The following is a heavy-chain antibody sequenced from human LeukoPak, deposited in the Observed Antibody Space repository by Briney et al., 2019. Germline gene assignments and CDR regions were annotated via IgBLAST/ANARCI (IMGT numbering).Heavy chain of an antibody. Sequence: PSETLSLTCAVYGGSFSGYYWSWIRQPPGKGLEWIGEINHSGSTNYNPSLKSRVTISVDTSENQFSLKLSSVTAADTAVYYCARDTYYYDSSGYYPNYYYGMDVWGQGTTVTVSS. D-gene: IGHD3-22*01. V-gene: IGHV4-34*01. CDR2: INHSGST. CDR1: GGSFSGYY. CDR3: ARDTYYYDSSGYYPNYYYGMDV. J-gene: IGHJ6*02.